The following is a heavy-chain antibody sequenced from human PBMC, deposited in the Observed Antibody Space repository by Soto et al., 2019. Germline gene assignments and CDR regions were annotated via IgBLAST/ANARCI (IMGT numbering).Heavy chain of an antibody. D-gene: IGHD5-18*01. CDR3: ARQSPPRGYSYGFGIGFCAFDI. V-gene: IGHV4-39*01. CDR1: GGSVSSGSYY. Sequence: SETLSLTCTVSGGSVSSGSYYWSWIRQPPGKGLEWIGYIYYSGSTYYNPSLKSRVTISVDTSKNQFSLKLSSVTAADTAVYYCARQSPPRGYSYGFGIGFCAFDIWGQGTMVTVSS. J-gene: IGHJ3*02. CDR2: IYYSGST.